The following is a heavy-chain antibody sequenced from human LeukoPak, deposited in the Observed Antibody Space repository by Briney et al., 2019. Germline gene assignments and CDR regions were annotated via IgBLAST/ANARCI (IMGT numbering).Heavy chain of an antibody. CDR2: IYYSGST. CDR1: GFSINNGYY. D-gene: IGHD6-19*01. V-gene: IGHV4-61*01. Sequence: PSETLSLTCTVSGFSINNGYYWGWIRQPPGKGLEWIGYIYYSGSTNYNPSLKSRVTISVDTSKNQFSLKLSSVTAADTAVYYCARDSSGWDNWFDPWGQGTLVTVSS. CDR3: ARDSSGWDNWFDP. J-gene: IGHJ5*02.